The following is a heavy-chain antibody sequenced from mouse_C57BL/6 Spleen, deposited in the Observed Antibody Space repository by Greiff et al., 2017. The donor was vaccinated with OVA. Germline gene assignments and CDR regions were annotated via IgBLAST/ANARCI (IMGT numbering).Heavy chain of an antibody. J-gene: IGHJ1*03. V-gene: IGHV14-2*01. D-gene: IGHD2-4*01. CDR3: ARSTITKFYFDV. CDR2: IDPEDGET. Sequence: EVQVVESGAELVKPGASVKLSCTASGFNIKDYYMHWVKQRTEQGLEWIGRIDPEDGETKYAPKFQGKATITADTSSNTAYLQLSSLTSEDTAVYYCARSTITKFYFDVWGTGTTVTVSS. CDR1: GFNIKDYY.